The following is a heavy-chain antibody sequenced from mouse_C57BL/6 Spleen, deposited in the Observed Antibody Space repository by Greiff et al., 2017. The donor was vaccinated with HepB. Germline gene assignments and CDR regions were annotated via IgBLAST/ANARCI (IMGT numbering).Heavy chain of an antibody. CDR3: TKLGRQGFAY. D-gene: IGHD4-1*01. V-gene: IGHV1-15*01. J-gene: IGHJ3*01. CDR1: GYTFTDCE. Sequence: VQLQQSGAELVRPGASVTLSCKASGYTFTDCEMHWVKQTPVHGLEWIGAIDPETGGTAYNQKFKGKAILTADKSSSTAYMELRSLTSEDSAVYYCTKLGRQGFAYWGQGTLVTVSA. CDR2: IDPETGGT.